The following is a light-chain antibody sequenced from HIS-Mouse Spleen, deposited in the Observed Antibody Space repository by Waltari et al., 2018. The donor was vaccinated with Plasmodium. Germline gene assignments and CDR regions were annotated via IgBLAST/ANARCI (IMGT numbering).Light chain of an antibody. V-gene: IGKV3-15*01. J-gene: IGKJ3*01. CDR1: QSVSSN. Sequence: EIVMTQSQATVFASPGERATLSCRASQSVSSNLAWYQQKPGQAPRLLIYGASTRATGIPARFSGSGSGTEFTLTISSLQSEDFAVYYCQQYNNWSFTFGPGTKVDIK. CDR2: GAS. CDR3: QQYNNWSFT.